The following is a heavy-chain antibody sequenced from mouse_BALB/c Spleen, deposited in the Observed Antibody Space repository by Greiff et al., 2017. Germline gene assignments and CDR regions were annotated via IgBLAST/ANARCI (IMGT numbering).Heavy chain of an antibody. J-gene: IGHJ2*01. Sequence: EVKLQESGPGLVKPSQSLSLTCSVTGYSITSGYYWNWIRQFPGNKLEWMGYISYDGSNNYNPSLKNRISITRDTSKNQFFLKLNSVTTEDTATYYCAREGLVWSPFDYWGQGTTLTVSS. D-gene: IGHD2-10*02. CDR1: GYSITSGYY. V-gene: IGHV3-6*02. CDR2: ISYDGSN. CDR3: AREGLVWSPFDY.